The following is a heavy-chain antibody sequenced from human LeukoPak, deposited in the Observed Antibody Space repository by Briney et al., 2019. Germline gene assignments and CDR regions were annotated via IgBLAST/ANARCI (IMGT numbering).Heavy chain of an antibody. Sequence: SETLSLTCTVSGGSISSSSYYWGWIRQPPGKGLEWIGSIYYSGSTNYNPSLKSRVTISVDTSKNQFSLKLSSVTAADTAVYYCARAWGHSSGLYFDYWAREPWSPSPQ. J-gene: IGHJ4*02. CDR3: ARAWGHSSGLYFDY. CDR2: IYYSGST. CDR1: GGSISSSSYY. D-gene: IGHD3-22*01. V-gene: IGHV4-39*07.